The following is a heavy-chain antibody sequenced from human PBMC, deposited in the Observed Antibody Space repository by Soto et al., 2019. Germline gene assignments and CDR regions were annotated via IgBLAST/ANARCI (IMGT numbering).Heavy chain of an antibody. Sequence: GGSLRLSCPASGFSFSTSSMSWVRQPPGKGLEWVSVISRSASDTLYADSVKGRFTISRDNSQNTLYLQMNSLRAEDTAVYYCAKRAWGYFYFDYWGQGTLVTVS. V-gene: IGHV3-23*01. CDR2: ISRSASDT. J-gene: IGHJ4*02. CDR3: AKRAWGYFYFDY. CDR1: GFSFSTSS. D-gene: IGHD1-26*01.